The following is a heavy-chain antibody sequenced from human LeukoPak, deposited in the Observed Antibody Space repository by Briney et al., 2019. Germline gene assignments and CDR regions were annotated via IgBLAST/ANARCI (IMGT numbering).Heavy chain of an antibody. Sequence: SQTLSLTCTVSGGSISSGDYYWSRIRQPPGKGLEWIGYIYYSGSTYYNPSLKSRVTISVDTSKNQFSLKLSSVTAADTAVYYCASPAPPYGGNSDDYYYGMDVWGQGTTVTVS. J-gene: IGHJ6*02. D-gene: IGHD4-23*01. CDR2: IYYSGST. V-gene: IGHV4-30-4*01. CDR1: GGSISSGDYY. CDR3: ASPAPPYGGNSDDYYYGMDV.